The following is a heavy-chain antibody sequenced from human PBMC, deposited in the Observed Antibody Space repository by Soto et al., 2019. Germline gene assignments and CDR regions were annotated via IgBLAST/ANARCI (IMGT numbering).Heavy chain of an antibody. D-gene: IGHD2-2*01. J-gene: IGHJ5*02. CDR1: GFTFNYHA. CDR2: ISSNGGST. V-gene: IGHV3-64D*08. CDR3: VKDPYCSSTSCYAYNWFDP. Sequence: PGGSLRLSCATSGFTFNYHAMSWVRQAPGKGLEYVSAISSNGGSTYYADSVKGRFTISRDNSKNTLYLQMSSLRAEDTAVYYCVKDPYCSSTSCYAYNWFDPWGQGTLVTVSS.